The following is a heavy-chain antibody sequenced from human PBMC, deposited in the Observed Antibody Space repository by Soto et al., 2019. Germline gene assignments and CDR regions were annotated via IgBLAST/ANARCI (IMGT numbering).Heavy chain of an antibody. CDR1: GFTFSSYS. J-gene: IGHJ6*02. V-gene: IGHV3-21*02. CDR2: ISSSSFSI. CDR3: ARNESSNIYGMDV. D-gene: IGHD6-6*01. Sequence: EVQLVESGGGLVKPGGSLRLSCAASGFTFSSYSMNWVRQAPGKGLEWVSSISSSSFSINYADSVKGQFSISRDNAQNSLHLQMNNLRAEDTAVYYCARNESSNIYGMDVWGQGTTVTVSS.